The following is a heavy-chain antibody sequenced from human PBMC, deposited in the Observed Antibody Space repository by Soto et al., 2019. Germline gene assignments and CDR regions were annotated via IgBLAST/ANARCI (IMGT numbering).Heavy chain of an antibody. CDR2: IRSKAYGGTT. V-gene: IGHV3-49*04. CDR3: TRESPPRNYYGMDV. J-gene: IGHJ6*02. CDR1: GFTFGDYA. Sequence: GGSLRLSCTASGFTFGDYAMSWVRQAPGKGLEWVGFIRSKAYGGTTEYAASVKGRFTISRDNSKSIAYLQMNSLKTEDTAVYYCTRESPPRNYYGMDVWGQGTTVTVSS.